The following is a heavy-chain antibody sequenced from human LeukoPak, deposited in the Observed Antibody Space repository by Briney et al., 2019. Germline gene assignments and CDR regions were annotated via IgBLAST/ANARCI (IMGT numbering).Heavy chain of an antibody. CDR3: VKDGKLRFGDDY. V-gene: IGHV3-48*03. J-gene: IGHJ4*02. CDR1: GFTFSSYE. D-gene: IGHD3-10*01. CDR2: ISSSGSTI. Sequence: PGGSLRLSCAASGFTFSSYEMNWVRQAPGKGLEWVSYISSSGSTIYYADSVKGRFTISRDNAKNSLYLQMNSQRAEDTAVYYCVKDGKLRFGDDYWGQGILVTVSS.